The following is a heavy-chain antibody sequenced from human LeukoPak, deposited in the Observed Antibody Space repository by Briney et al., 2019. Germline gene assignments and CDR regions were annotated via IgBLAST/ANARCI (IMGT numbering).Heavy chain of an antibody. CDR1: GFTFSSYS. CDR2: ISSSSSYI. CDR3: ARDGYYYDSSGYYTPLDY. J-gene: IGHJ4*02. Sequence: GGSLRLSCAASGFTFSSYSMNWVRQAPGKGLEWVSSISSSSSYIYYADSVKGRFTISRDNAKNSLYLQMNSLRAEDTAVYYWARDGYYYDSSGYYTPLDYWGQGTLVTVSS. D-gene: IGHD3-22*01. V-gene: IGHV3-21*01.